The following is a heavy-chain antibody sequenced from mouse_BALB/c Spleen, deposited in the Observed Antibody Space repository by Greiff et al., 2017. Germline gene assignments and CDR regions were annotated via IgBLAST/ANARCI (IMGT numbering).Heavy chain of an antibody. D-gene: IGHD1-2*01. CDR1: GFTFSDYG. CDR2: ISNLAYSI. J-gene: IGHJ4*01. Sequence: EVKVEESGGGLVQPGGSRKLSCAASGFTFSDYGMAWVRQAPGKGPEWVAFISNLAYSIYYADTVTGRFTISRENAKNTLYLEMSSLRSEDTAMYYCARGGTTAYYAMDYWGQGTSVTVSS. V-gene: IGHV5-15*02. CDR3: ARGGTTAYYAMDY.